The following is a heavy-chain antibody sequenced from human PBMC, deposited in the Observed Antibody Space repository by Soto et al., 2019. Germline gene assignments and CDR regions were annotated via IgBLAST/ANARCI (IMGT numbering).Heavy chain of an antibody. CDR2: IYHSGST. V-gene: IGHV4-4*02. CDR1: SGSISSSNW. CDR3: ARDMGRHYYYYMDV. J-gene: IGHJ6*03. D-gene: IGHD3-10*01. Sequence: QVQLQESGPGLVKPSGTLSLTCAVSSGSISSSNWWSWVRQPPGKGLEWIGEIYHSGSTNYNPSLKSRVTIAVDKSKNQASMTLSSVTAADTAVYYCARDMGRHYYYYMDVWGKGTTVTVSS.